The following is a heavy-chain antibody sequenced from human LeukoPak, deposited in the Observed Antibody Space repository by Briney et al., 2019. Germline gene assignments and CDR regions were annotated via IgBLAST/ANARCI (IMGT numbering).Heavy chain of an antibody. Sequence: SETLSLTCAVYGGSFSGYYWSWIRQPPGRGLEWIGEIKHSGSTNYNPSLKSRVTISVDTSKNQFSLKLSSVTAADTAVYYCARGGYILTGYYDFDYWGQGTLVTVSS. CDR1: GGSFSGYY. CDR3: ARGGYILTGYYDFDY. V-gene: IGHV4-34*01. CDR2: IKHSGST. D-gene: IGHD3-9*01. J-gene: IGHJ4*02.